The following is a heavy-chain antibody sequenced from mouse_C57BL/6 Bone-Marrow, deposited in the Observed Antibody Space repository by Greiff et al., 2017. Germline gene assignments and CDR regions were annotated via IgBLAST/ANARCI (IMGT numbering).Heavy chain of an antibody. CDR3: EREGYGSSPYGYFDV. D-gene: IGHD1-1*01. V-gene: IGHV1-69*01. CDR1: GYTFTSYW. Sequence: VQLQQPGAELVMPGASVKLSCKASGYTFTSYWMHWVKQRPGQGLEWIGEIDPSDSYTNYNQKFKGKATLTVDKSSSTAYMQLSSLTSEDSAVYYCEREGYGSSPYGYFDVWGTGTTVTVSS. CDR2: IDPSDSYT. J-gene: IGHJ1*03.